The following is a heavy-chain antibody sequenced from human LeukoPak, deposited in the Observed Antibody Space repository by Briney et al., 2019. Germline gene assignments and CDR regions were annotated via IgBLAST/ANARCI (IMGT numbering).Heavy chain of an antibody. CDR3: AKSLAVAGTFPPPIHY. D-gene: IGHD6-19*01. CDR1: GFTVSSNY. J-gene: IGHJ4*02. V-gene: IGHV3-53*05. CDR2: IYSGGST. Sequence: RAGGSLRLSCAASGFTVSSNYMSWVRQAPGKGLEWVAVIYSGGSTYYADSVKGRFTISRDNSKNTLYLQMNSLRAADTAVYYCAKSLAVAGTFPPPIHYWGQGTLVTVSS.